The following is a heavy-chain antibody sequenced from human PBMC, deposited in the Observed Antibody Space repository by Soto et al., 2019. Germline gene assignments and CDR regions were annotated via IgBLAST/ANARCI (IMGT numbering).Heavy chain of an antibody. CDR1: GYSFITYW. J-gene: IGHJ6*02. Sequence: PGESLKISCKGSGYSFITYWIAWVRQMPGKGLEWMGIIYPGDSDTRYSPSFQGQVTISADNSISTAYLQWSSLKASDTAMYYGAGGSYCDYYGIGVRAQRTTVTGSS. CDR2: IYPGDSDT. V-gene: IGHV5-51*01. D-gene: IGHD1-26*01. CDR3: AGGSYCDYYGIGV.